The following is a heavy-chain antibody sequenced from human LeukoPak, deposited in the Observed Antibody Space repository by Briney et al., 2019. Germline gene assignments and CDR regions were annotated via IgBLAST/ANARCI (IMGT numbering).Heavy chain of an antibody. D-gene: IGHD6-19*01. V-gene: IGHV1-18*01. CDR1: GYTFTSYG. J-gene: IGHJ4*02. CDR2: ISAYNGNT. Sequence: WASVKVSCKASGYTFTSYGISWVRQAPGQGLEWMGWISAYNGNTNYAQKLQGRVTMTTDTSTSTAYMELRSLRSDDTAVYYCARARQWLSTGGFDYWGQGTLVTVSS. CDR3: ARARQWLSTGGFDY.